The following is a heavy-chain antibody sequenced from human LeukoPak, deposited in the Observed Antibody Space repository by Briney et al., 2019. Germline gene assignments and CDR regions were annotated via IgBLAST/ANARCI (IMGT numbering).Heavy chain of an antibody. J-gene: IGHJ5*02. CDR2: NYHSGST. V-gene: IGHV4-30-2*01. Sequence: PSQTLSLTCAVSGGSISSGGYSWSWIRQPPGKGLEWIGYNYHSGSTYYNPSLKSRVTISVDRSKNQFSLKLSSVTAADTAVYYCARAAGGSGGWFDPWGQGTLVTVSS. CDR3: ARAAGGSGGWFDP. D-gene: IGHD3-10*01. CDR1: GGSISSGGYS.